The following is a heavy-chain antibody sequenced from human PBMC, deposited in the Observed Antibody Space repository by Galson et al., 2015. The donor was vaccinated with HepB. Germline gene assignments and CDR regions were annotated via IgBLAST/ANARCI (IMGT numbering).Heavy chain of an antibody. J-gene: IGHJ6*03. Sequence: SETLSLTCAVYGGSFSGHYWTWIRQPPGKGLEWIGEINHSGSTKYNPSLQSRVTISLDTPKTQFSLKLSSVTAADTAVYYCARGTSQAFWSDISGPVYYYYYMDVWGKGTTVTVSS. CDR2: INHSGST. CDR1: GGSFSGHY. V-gene: IGHV4-34*01. CDR3: ARGTSQAFWSDISGPVYYYYYMDV. D-gene: IGHD3-3*01.